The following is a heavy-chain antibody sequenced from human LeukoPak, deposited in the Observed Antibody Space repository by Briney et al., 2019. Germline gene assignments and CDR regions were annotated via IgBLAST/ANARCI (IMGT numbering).Heavy chain of an antibody. CDR1: GDSISSSSYY. J-gene: IGHJ4*02. V-gene: IGHV4-39*01. Sequence: SETLSLTCNVSGDSISSSSYYWSCIRVPPGKGLEWIGSIYYSGSTYYNPSLKSRVTISVDTSKNQFSLELTSVTAADTAVYYCARHSGSGSYHSPFGNWGQGTLVTVSS. CDR3: ARHSGSGSYHSPFGN. CDR2: IYYSGST. D-gene: IGHD3-10*01.